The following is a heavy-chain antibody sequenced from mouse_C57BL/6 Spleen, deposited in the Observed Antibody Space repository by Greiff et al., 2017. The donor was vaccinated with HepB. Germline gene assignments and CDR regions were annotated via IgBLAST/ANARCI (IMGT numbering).Heavy chain of an antibody. Sequence: VKLVESGPGLVQPSQSLSITCTVSGFSLTSYGVHWVRQSPGKGLEWLGVIWSGGSTDYNAAFISRLSISKDNSKSQVFCKMNSLQADDTAIYYCARLYSGGFWYFDVWGTGTTVTVSS. CDR1: GFSLTSYG. CDR3: ARLYSGGFWYFDV. J-gene: IGHJ1*03. V-gene: IGHV2-2*01. CDR2: IWSGGST. D-gene: IGHD1-1*02.